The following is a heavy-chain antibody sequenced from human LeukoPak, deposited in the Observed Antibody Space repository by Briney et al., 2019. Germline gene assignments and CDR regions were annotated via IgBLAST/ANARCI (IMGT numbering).Heavy chain of an antibody. Sequence: ASVKVSCKASGYTFTSYDINWVRQATGQGLEWMGWMNPNSGNTGCAQKFQGRVTMTRNTSISTAYMELSSLRSEDTAVYYCARGFYYDSSGYYYVEFDYWGQGTLVTVSS. V-gene: IGHV1-8*01. D-gene: IGHD3-22*01. CDR3: ARGFYYDSSGYYYVEFDY. CDR1: GYTFTSYD. CDR2: MNPNSGNT. J-gene: IGHJ4*02.